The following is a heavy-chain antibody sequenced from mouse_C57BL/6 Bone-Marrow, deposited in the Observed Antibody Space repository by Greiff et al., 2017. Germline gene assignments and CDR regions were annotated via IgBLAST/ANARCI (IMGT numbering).Heavy chain of an antibody. CDR1: GYTFTSYW. CDR3: ARWRRLRRPYYYAMDY. CDR2: IDPNSGGT. V-gene: IGHV1-72*01. J-gene: IGHJ4*01. D-gene: IGHD2-4*01. Sequence: VQLQQPGAELVKPGASVKLSCKASGYTFTSYWMHWVKQRPGRGLEWIGRIDPNSGGTKYNEKFKSKATLTVDKPSSTAYMQLSSLTSEDSAVYYCARWRRLRRPYYYAMDYWGQGTSVTVSS.